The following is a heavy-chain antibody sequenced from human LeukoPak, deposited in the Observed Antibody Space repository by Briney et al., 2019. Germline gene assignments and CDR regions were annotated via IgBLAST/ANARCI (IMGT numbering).Heavy chain of an antibody. CDR3: AKGLAAALDY. J-gene: IGHJ4*02. D-gene: IGHD6-13*01. Sequence: GGSLRLSCAASGFTFSTYAMHWVRQAPGKGLEYVSAISSNGGSTYYANSVKGRFTISRDNSKNTLYLQMNSLRAEDTAVYYCAKGLAAALDYWGQGTLVTVSS. CDR2: ISSNGGST. CDR1: GFTFSTYA. V-gene: IGHV3-64*01.